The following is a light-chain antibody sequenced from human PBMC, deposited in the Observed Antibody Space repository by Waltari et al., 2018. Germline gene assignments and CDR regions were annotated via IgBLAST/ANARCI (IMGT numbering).Light chain of an antibody. CDR3: MQGTHFPPYT. CDR2: KVS. J-gene: IGKJ2*01. CDR1: QSLLHSDGNTY. V-gene: IGKV2-30*02. Sequence: DVVMTQSPLSLPITPGQPASMTCRSSQSLLHSDGNTYLSWFLQKPGQPPRRLIYKVSNRDSGVPDRFSGSVAGTYFTLKISRVEAEEVGLYYCMQGTHFPPYTFGQWTRVEIK.